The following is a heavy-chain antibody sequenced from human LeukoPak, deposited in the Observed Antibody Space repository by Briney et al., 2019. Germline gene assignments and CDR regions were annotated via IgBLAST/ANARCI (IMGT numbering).Heavy chain of an antibody. V-gene: IGHV4-59*01. J-gene: IGHJ4*02. CDR3: ARNHLGDFDY. Sequence: SETLSLTCTVSGGSISSYYWSWIRQPPGKGLEWIGYIYYSGRTNYNPSLKSRVTISVDTSKNQFSLKLSSVTAADTAMYYCARNHLGDFDYWGQGTLVTVSS. CDR2: IYYSGRT. CDR1: GGSISSYY.